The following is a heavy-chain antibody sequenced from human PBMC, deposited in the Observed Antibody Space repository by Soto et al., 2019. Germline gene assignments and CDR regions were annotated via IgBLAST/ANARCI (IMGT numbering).Heavy chain of an antibody. CDR3: ARWSIAAPVGAFDI. D-gene: IGHD6-6*01. CDR1: GGSISSSSYY. CDR2: IYYSGST. Sequence: QLQLQESGPGLVKPSETLSLTCTVSGGSISSSSYYWGWIRQPPGKGLEWIGSIYYSGSTYYNPSLKSRVTISVDTSKNQFSLKLSSVTAADTAVYYCARWSIAAPVGAFDIWGQGTMVTVSS. V-gene: IGHV4-39*01. J-gene: IGHJ3*02.